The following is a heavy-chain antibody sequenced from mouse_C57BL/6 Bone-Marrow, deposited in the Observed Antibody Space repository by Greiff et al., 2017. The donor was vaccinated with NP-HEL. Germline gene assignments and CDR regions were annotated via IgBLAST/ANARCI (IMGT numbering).Heavy chain of an antibody. CDR3: ARKLSDYYAMDY. CDR2: ISGGGGNT. CDR1: GFTFSSYT. V-gene: IGHV5-9*01. J-gene: IGHJ4*01. Sequence: EVKLVESGGGLVKPGGSLKLSCAASGFTFSSYTMSWVRQTPEKRLEWVATISGGGGNTYYPDSVKGRFTISRDNAKNTLYLQMSSLRSEDTALYYCARKLSDYYAMDYWGQGTSVTVSS. D-gene: IGHD1-1*02.